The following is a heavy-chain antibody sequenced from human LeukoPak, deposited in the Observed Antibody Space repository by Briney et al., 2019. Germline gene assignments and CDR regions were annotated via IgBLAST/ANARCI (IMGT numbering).Heavy chain of an antibody. D-gene: IGHD2-15*01. CDR3: ARDDESGLDCSGGSCYWETNNWFDP. V-gene: IGHV1-69*01. CDR1: GGTFSSYA. CDR2: IIPIFGTA. J-gene: IGHJ5*02. Sequence: GASVKVSCKASGGTFSSYAISWVRQAPGQGLEWMGGIIPIFGTANYAQKFQGRVTITADESTSTAYMELSSLRSEDTAVYYCARDDESGLDCSGGSCYWETNNWFDPWGQGTLVTVSS.